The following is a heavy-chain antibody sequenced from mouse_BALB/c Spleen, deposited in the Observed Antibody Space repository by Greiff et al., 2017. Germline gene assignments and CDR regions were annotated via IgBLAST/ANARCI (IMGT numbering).Heavy chain of an antibody. CDR1: GYTFTSYW. CDR2: IYPGSGST. CDR3: TRETTAVATGAMDY. J-gene: IGHJ4*01. Sequence: LQQPGSELVRPGASVKLSCKASGYTFTSYWMHWVKQRPGQGLEWIGNIYPGSGSTNYDEKFKSKATLTVDTSSSTAYMQLSSLTSEDSAVYYYTRETTAVATGAMDYWGQGTSVTVSA. D-gene: IGHD1-1*01. V-gene: IGHV1S22*01.